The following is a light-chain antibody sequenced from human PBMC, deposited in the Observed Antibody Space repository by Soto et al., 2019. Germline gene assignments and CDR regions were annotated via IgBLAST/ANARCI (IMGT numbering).Light chain of an antibody. Sequence: DILLTQSPSSLSASVGDSVTITCQSSQDIGNYLSGYHQKLGKAPKLLIYDASNLETGVPSKFSGSGSGTDFTFTISSLQPDDFARYYCHQYGNLPLTFGGGTKVDIK. V-gene: IGKV1-33*01. CDR3: HQYGNLPLT. J-gene: IGKJ4*01. CDR2: DAS. CDR1: QDIGNY.